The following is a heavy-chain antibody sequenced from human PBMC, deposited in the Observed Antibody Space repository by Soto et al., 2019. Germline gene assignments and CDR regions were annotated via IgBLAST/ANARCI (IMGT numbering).Heavy chain of an antibody. Sequence: GASVKVSCKASGYTFINFFIHWVRQAPGQGLEWVGIINPSGGATTYPQKFQGRVTMTRDTSTSTVYMDVSSLRFDDTAVYYCARSHCSGGSCYLGAFDIWGQGTMVTVS. J-gene: IGHJ3*02. V-gene: IGHV1-46*01. D-gene: IGHD2-15*01. CDR1: GYTFINFF. CDR3: ARSHCSGGSCYLGAFDI. CDR2: INPSGGAT.